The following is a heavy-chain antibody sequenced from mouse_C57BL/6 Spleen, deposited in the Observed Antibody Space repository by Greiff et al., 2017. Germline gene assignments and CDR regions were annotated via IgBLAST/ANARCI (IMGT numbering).Heavy chain of an antibody. J-gene: IGHJ2*01. CDR2: INPNNGGT. V-gene: IGHV1-26*01. CDR3: ARPSTVGLDY. D-gene: IGHD1-1*01. CDR1: GYTFTDYY. Sequence: EVQLQQSGPELVKPGASVKISCKASGYTFTDYYMNWVKQSHGKSLEWIGDINPNNGGTSYNQKFKGKATLTVDKSSSTAYMELRSLTSEDSAVYYCARPSTVGLDYWGQGTTLTVSS.